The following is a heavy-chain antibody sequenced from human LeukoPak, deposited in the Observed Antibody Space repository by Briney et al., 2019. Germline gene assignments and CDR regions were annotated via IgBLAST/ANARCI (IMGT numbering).Heavy chain of an antibody. J-gene: IGHJ6*02. Sequence: TSETLSLTRTVSGGSISSYYWSWIRQPPGKGLEWIGYIYYSGSTNYNPSLKSRVTISVDTSKNQFSLKLSSVTAADTAVYYCARGYGDYALDDYYYGMDVWGQGTTVTVSS. CDR2: IYYSGST. D-gene: IGHD4-17*01. CDR1: GGSISSYY. V-gene: IGHV4-59*01. CDR3: ARGYGDYALDDYYYGMDV.